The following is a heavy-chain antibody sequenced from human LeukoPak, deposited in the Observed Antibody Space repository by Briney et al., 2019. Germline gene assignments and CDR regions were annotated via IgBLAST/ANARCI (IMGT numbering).Heavy chain of an antibody. CDR1: GFTVSSNY. CDR2: IYSGGST. D-gene: IGHD2-2*01. Sequence: GGSLRLSCAASGFTVSSNYMSWVRQAPGKGLEWVSVIYSGGSTYYADSVKGRFTISRDNSKNTLYLQMNSLRAEDTAVYYCARETGYCSSTSCLDLSYYYGMDVWGQGTTVTVSS. V-gene: IGHV3-53*01. CDR3: ARETGYCSSTSCLDLSYYYGMDV. J-gene: IGHJ6*02.